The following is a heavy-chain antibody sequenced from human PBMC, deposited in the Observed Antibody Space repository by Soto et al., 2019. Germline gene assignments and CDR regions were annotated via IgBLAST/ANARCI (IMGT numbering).Heavy chain of an antibody. D-gene: IGHD2-2*01. Sequence: SVKVSCKASGGTFSSYAISWVRQAPGRGLEWMGGIIPIFGTANHAQKFQGRVTITADESTSTAYMELSSLRSEDTAVYYCARDSGYCSSTSCYQLDYWGQGTLVTVSS. V-gene: IGHV1-69*13. CDR2: IIPIFGTA. CDR3: ARDSGYCSSTSCYQLDY. CDR1: GGTFSSYA. J-gene: IGHJ4*02.